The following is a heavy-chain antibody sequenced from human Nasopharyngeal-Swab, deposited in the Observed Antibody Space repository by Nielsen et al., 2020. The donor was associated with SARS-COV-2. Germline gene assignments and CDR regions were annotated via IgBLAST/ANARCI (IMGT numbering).Heavy chain of an antibody. J-gene: IGHJ3*02. CDR3: AHSSLSAFDI. Sequence: WIRQPPGKGLEWVSYISSSSSTIYYADSVKGRFTISRDNVKNSLYLQMNSLRAEDTAVYYCAHSSLSAFDIWGQGTMVTVSS. D-gene: IGHD6-6*01. V-gene: IGHV3-48*04. CDR2: ISSSSSTI.